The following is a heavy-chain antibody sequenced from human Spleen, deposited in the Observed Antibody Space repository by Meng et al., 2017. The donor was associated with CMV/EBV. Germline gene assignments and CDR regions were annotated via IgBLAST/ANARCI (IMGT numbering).Heavy chain of an antibody. CDR3: ARDTSGSYIYYYYGMDV. CDR2: TSYDGSNK. J-gene: IGHJ6*02. D-gene: IGHD1-26*01. CDR1: GFIFSSSA. Sequence: GESLKISCAASGFIFSSSAMHWVRQAPGKGLDWVAVTSYDGSNKYYADSVKGRFTISRDNSKNTLYLQMNSLRAEDTAVYYCARDTSGSYIYYYYGMDVWGQGTTVTVSS. V-gene: IGHV3-30-3*01.